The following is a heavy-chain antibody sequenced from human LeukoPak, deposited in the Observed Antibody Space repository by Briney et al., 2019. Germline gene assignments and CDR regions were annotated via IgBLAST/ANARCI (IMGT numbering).Heavy chain of an antibody. Sequence: ASVKVSCKASGYTFTSYDINWVRQATGQGLEWMGWMNPNSGNTGYAQKFQGRVTIARNTSISTAYMELSRLRSEDTAGYYCPRDLTIVRGFSWFDPWGQGTLVTVSS. D-gene: IGHD3-10*01. V-gene: IGHV1-8*03. J-gene: IGHJ5*02. CDR3: PRDLTIVRGFSWFDP. CDR1: GYTFTSYD. CDR2: MNPNSGNT.